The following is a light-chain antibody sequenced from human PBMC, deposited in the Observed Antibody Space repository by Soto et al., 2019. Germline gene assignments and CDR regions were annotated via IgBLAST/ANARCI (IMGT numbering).Light chain of an antibody. CDR1: QTISNY. J-gene: IGKJ4*01. Sequence: EIVLTQSPATLSLSPGESATLFCRASQTISNYLAWYQQTPGQAPRLLIYDASNRAAGIPARFSGIGSGTDFILTISSLEPEDLAVYYCQQRTNWPLTFGGGTKVEIK. CDR2: DAS. V-gene: IGKV3-11*01. CDR3: QQRTNWPLT.